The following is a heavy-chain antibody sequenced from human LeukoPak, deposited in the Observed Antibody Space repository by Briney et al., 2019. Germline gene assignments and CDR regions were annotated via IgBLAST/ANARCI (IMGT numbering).Heavy chain of an antibody. CDR3: ARFVSISIAPGHNWFDP. CDR1: GFTVRSNY. J-gene: IGHJ5*02. V-gene: IGHV3-21*01. Sequence: GGSLRLSCAASGFTVRSNYMSWVRQAPGKGLEWVSSISSSSSYIYYADSVKGRFTISRDNAKNSLYLQMNSLRAEDTAVYYCARFVSISIAPGHNWFDPWGQGTLVTVSS. D-gene: IGHD2/OR15-2a*01. CDR2: ISSSSSYI.